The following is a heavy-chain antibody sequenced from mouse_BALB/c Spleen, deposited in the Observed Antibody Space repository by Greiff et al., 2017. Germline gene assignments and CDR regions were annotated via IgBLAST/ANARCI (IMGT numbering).Heavy chain of an antibody. D-gene: IGHD2-12*01. V-gene: IGHV1-80*01. CDR3: ARVVSYSLAY. CDR1: GYAFSSYW. J-gene: IGHJ3*01. Sequence: VQGVESGAELVRPGSSVKISCKASGYAFSSYWMNWVKQRPGQGLEWIGQIYPGDGDTNYNGKFKGKATLTADKSSSTAYMQLSSLTSEDSAVYFCARVVSYSLAYWGQGTLVTVSA. CDR2: IYPGDGDT.